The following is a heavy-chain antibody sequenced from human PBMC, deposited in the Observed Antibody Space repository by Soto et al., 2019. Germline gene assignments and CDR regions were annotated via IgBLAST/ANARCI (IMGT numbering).Heavy chain of an antibody. V-gene: IGHV2-26*01. CDR2: IFSNDEK. J-gene: IGHJ4*02. CDR3: ARITGYYDSSGYSLLFDY. Sequence: GPTLVNPTETLTLTCTVSGFSLSNARMGVSWIRQPPGKALEWLAHIFSNDEKSYSTSLKSRLTISKDTSKSQVVLTMTNMDPVDTATYYCARITGYYDSSGYSLLFDYWGQGTLVTVSS. CDR1: GFSLSNARMG. D-gene: IGHD3-22*01.